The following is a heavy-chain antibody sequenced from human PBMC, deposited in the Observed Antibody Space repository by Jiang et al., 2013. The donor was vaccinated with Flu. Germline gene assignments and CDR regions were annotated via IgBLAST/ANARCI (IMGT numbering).Heavy chain of an antibody. CDR3: ARASVIYSSGGWFDP. D-gene: IGHD3-22*01. CDR2: IYYSGST. J-gene: IGHJ5*02. CDR1: GGSISSYY. Sequence: APGLVKPSETLSLTCTVSGGSISSYYWSWIRQPPGKGLEWIGYIYYSGSTNYNPSLKSRVTISVDTSKNQFSLKLSSVTAADTAVYYCARASVIYSSGGWFDPWGQGTLVTVSS. V-gene: IGHV4-59*08.